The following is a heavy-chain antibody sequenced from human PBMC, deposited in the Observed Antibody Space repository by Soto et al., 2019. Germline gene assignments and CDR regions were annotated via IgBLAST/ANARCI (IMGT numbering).Heavy chain of an antibody. V-gene: IGHV1-18*01. J-gene: IGHJ4*02. D-gene: IGHD1-1*01. CDR3: SRGRYGDY. Sequence: QIHLVQSGAEVKKPGASVKVSCKGSGYGFTTYGITWVRQAPGQGLEWMAWISAHNGNTNYAQKLQGRVTVTRDTSTSTAYMELRSLRSDYTAVYYGSRGRYGDYWGQGARVTVSS. CDR2: ISAHNGNT. CDR1: GYGFTTYG.